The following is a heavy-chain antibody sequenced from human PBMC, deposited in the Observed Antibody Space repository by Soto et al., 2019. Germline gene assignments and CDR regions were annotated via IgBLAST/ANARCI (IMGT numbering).Heavy chain of an antibody. CDR1: GFTFSSYA. CDR3: VKASPEGKHGRDAFDI. J-gene: IGHJ3*02. V-gene: IGHV3-64D*06. CDR2: ISSNGGST. D-gene: IGHD2-21*01. Sequence: GGSLRLSCSASGFTFSSYAMHWVRQAPGKGLEYVSAISSNGGSTYYADSVKGRFTISRDNSKNTLYLQMSSLRAEDTAVYYCVKASPEGKHGRDAFDIWGQGTMVTVSS.